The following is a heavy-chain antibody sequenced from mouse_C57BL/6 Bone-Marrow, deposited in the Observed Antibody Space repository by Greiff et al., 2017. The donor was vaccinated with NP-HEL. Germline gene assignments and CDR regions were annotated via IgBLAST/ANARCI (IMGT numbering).Heavy chain of an antibody. D-gene: IGHD1-1*01. CDR1: GFTFSSYG. V-gene: IGHV5-6*01. J-gene: IGHJ4*01. Sequence: ESGGDLVKPGGSLKLSCAASGFTFSSYGMSWVRQTPDKRLEWVATISSGGSYTYYPDSVKGRFTISRDNAKNTLYLQMSSLKSEDTAMYYCARQAYYYGTYYAMDYWGQGTSVTVSS. CDR2: ISSGGSYT. CDR3: ARQAYYYGTYYAMDY.